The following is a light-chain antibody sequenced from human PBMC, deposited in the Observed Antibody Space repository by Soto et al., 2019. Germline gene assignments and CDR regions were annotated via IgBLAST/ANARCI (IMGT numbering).Light chain of an antibody. CDR2: AAS. V-gene: IGKV1-5*01. Sequence: DIHMTQSPSTLSASVGDRVTITCGASQSISSWLAWYQQKPGKAPNLLIYAASSLQSGVPSRFSGSGSGTDFTLTISSLQAEDIGTYYCQQSSTSLWTFGQGTKVDIK. CDR1: QSISSW. CDR3: QQSSTSLWT. J-gene: IGKJ1*01.